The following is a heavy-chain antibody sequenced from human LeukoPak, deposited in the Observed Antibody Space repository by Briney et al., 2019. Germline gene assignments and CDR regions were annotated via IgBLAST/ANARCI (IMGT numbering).Heavy chain of an antibody. J-gene: IGHJ4*02. CDR3: ARVEYGGNFDY. CDR2: IYYSGST. Sequence: PSETLSLTCTVSGGSISSYYWSWIRQPPGKGLEGIGYIYYSGSTNYNPSLKSRVTISVDTSKNQFSLKLSSVTAADTAVYYCARVEYGGNFDYWGQGTLVTVSS. D-gene: IGHD4-23*01. V-gene: IGHV4-59*01. CDR1: GGSISSYY.